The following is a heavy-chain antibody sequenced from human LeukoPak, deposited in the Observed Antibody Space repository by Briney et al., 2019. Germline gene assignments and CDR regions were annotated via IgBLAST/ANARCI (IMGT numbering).Heavy chain of an antibody. CDR2: IKQDGSEK. J-gene: IGHJ3*02. CDR3: AKDLSGWLRSTSDAFDI. V-gene: IGHV3-7*01. D-gene: IGHD5-12*01. CDR1: GFTFSSYW. Sequence: GSLRLSCAASGFTFSSYWMSWVRQAPGKGLEWVANIKQDGSEKYYVDSVKGRFTISRDNAKNTLYLQMNSLRAEDAAVYYCAKDLSGWLRSTSDAFDIWGQGTVVTVSS.